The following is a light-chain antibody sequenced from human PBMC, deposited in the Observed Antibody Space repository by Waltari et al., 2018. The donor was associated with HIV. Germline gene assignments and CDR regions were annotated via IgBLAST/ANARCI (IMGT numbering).Light chain of an antibody. CDR1: ALPKQY. CDR2: KDS. Sequence: SYELTQPPSVSVSPGQTARITCSGDALPKQYAYWYQQKPGQAPVLVIYKDSERPAGSAERCSGSSSGTTVTLTISGVQAEDEADYYCQSADSSGTYVVFGGGTKLTVL. CDR3: QSADSSGTYVV. J-gene: IGLJ2*01. V-gene: IGLV3-25*03.